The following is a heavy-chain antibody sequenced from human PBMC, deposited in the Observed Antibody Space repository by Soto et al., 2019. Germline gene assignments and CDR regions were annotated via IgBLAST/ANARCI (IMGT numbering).Heavy chain of an antibody. Sequence: GASVKVSCKASGYTFTTHNISWVRQATGQGLEWMGWMSANSGTTGYAQKFQGRITLTRDTSKTTAYMELSSLTFDDTAVYYCVSYDDATDYWGQGTKVTVSS. CDR2: MSANSGTT. CDR3: VSYDDATDY. V-gene: IGHV1-8*02. D-gene: IGHD5-12*01. J-gene: IGHJ4*01. CDR1: GYTFTTHN.